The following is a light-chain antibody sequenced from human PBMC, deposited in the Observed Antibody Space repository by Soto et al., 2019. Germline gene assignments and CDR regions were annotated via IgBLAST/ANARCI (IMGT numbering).Light chain of an antibody. J-gene: IGLJ1*01. Sequence: QSVLTQPPSVSGAPGQRVTNSCTGSSSNIGAGYDVHWYQQLPGTAPKLLIYGNSNRPSGVPDRFSGSKSGTSASLAITGLQAEDEADYYCQSYDSSQSGYVFGTATKVTVL. CDR3: QSYDSSQSGYV. CDR1: SSNIGAGYD. CDR2: GNS. V-gene: IGLV1-40*01.